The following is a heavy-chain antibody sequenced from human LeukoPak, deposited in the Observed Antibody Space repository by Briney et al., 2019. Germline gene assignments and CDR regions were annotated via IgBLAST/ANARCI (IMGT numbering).Heavy chain of an antibody. CDR2: IYSGGST. V-gene: IGHV3-53*01. D-gene: IGHD5/OR15-5a*01. J-gene: IGHJ6*02. CDR3: ARPKGGGSTAPYYYYYGMDV. CDR1: GFTVSSNY. Sequence: PGGSLRLSCAASGFTVSSNYMSWVRQAPGKGLEWVSVIYSGGSTYYADSVKGRFTISRDNSKNTLYRQMNSLRAEDTAVYYCARPKGGGSTAPYYYYYGMDVWGQGTTVTVSS.